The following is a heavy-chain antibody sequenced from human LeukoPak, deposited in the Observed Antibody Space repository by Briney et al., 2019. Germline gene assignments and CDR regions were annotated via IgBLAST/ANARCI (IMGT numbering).Heavy chain of an antibody. CDR3: TKRVKYGGTWDHFAD. D-gene: IGHD1-26*01. CDR2: ISSSSSYI. Sequence: GGSLRLSCAASGFTFSSYSMNWVRQAPGKGLEWVSSISSSSSYIYYADSVKGRFTISRDNAKNSLYLQMNSLRAEDTALYYCTKRVKYGGTWDHFADWGQGTLVTVSS. J-gene: IGHJ4*02. V-gene: IGHV3-21*04. CDR1: GFTFSSYS.